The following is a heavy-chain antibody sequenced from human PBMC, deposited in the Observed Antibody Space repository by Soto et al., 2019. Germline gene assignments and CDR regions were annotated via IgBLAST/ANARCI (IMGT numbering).Heavy chain of an antibody. J-gene: IGHJ4*01. CDR1: GGSLSNHY. V-gene: IGHV4-59*11. Sequence: PSETLSLTCTVSGGSLSNHYWTWIRQSPGKGLEWLGSIYYSVNTNYNPSLDSRVTITVDTSKTQFSLQLTSMTAADTAVYYCGSGLFEVYGGDLYYWGQGTLVTVSS. CDR2: IYYSVNT. CDR3: GSGLFEVYGGDLYY. D-gene: IGHD2-21*02.